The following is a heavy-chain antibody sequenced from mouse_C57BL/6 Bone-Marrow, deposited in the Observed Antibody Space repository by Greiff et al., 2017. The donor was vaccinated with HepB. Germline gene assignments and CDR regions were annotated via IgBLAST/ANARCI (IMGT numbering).Heavy chain of an antibody. CDR3: SRESYGFAY. J-gene: IGHJ3*01. Sequence: VHLQQPGAALVPPGASVPLSCPASGYPFPRYWMQWVNQRPGQGLEWIGEIVPSDSYTNYNHQFKVKAPFTVDTSSSTAYMQLSSLTSEDSAVYYCSRESYGFAYWGQGTLVTVSA. V-gene: IGHV1-50*01. CDR1: GYPFPRYW. CDR2: IVPSDSYT. D-gene: IGHD1-1*01.